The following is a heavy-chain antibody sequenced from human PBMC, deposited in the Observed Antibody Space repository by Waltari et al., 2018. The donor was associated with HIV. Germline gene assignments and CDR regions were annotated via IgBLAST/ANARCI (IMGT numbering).Heavy chain of an antibody. V-gene: IGHV3-48*02. Sequence: EVQLVESGGGLVQPGGSLRLSCAASGFTFSSYSMNWDRQAPGKGLEWVSYISSSSGTIYYADSVKGRFTISRDNAKNSLYLQMNSLRDEDTAVYYCARSPLYYYDSSGYYFDYWGQGTLLTVSS. CDR1: GFTFSSYS. D-gene: IGHD3-22*01. CDR2: ISSSSGTI. CDR3: ARSPLYYYDSSGYYFDY. J-gene: IGHJ4*02.